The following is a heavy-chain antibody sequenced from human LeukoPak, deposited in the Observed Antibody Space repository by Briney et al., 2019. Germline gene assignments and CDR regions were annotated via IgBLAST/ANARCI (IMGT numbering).Heavy chain of an antibody. J-gene: IGHJ4*02. CDR2: ISGSGGST. D-gene: IGHD3-10*01. V-gene: IGHV3-23*01. Sequence: GGSLRLSCAASGFTFSGYAMSWVRQAPGKGLEWVSVISGSGGSTYYADSVKGRFTISRDNSKSTLYLQMNSLRAEDTAVYYCAKGRELFRRDTYFNFWGQETLVTVSS. CDR3: AKGRELFRRDTYFNF. CDR1: GFTFSGYA.